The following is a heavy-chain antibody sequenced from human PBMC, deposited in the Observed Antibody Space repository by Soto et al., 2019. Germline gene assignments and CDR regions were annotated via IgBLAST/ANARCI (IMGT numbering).Heavy chain of an antibody. CDR2: ISGSGGST. J-gene: IGHJ4*02. V-gene: IGHV3-23*01. D-gene: IGHD2-15*01. Sequence: GGSLRLSCAASGFTFSSYAMSWVRQAPGKGLEWVSAISGSGGSTYYADSVKGRFTISRDNSKNTLYLQMNSLRAEDTAVYYCAKGTLGYCSGGGCLPFDYWGQGTLVTVSS. CDR1: GFTFSSYA. CDR3: AKGTLGYCSGGGCLPFDY.